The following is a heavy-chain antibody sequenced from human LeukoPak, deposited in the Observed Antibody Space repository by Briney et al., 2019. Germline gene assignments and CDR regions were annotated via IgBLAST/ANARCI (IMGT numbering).Heavy chain of an antibody. J-gene: IGHJ1*01. CDR3: ARGPPSGSYYF. Sequence: SETLSLTCAVYGGSFSGYYWSWIRQPPGKGLEWIGEINHSGSTNYNPSLKGRVTISVDTSKNQFSLKLSSVTAADTAVYYCARGPPSGSYYFWGQGTLVTVSS. CDR1: GGSFSGYY. V-gene: IGHV4-34*01. D-gene: IGHD1-26*01. CDR2: INHSGST.